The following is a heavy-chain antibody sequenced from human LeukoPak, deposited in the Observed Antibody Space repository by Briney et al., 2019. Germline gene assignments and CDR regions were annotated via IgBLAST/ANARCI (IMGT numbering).Heavy chain of an antibody. CDR3: ARDRELGY. V-gene: IGHV4-59*01. CDR1: GFTFSDYY. D-gene: IGHD3-10*01. CDR2: IYNSGST. J-gene: IGHJ4*02. Sequence: GSLRLSCAASGFTFSDYYMSWIRQPPGKGLEWIGYIYNSGSTNYNPSLKSRVTISVDTSKNQFSLKLTSVTAADTAVYYCARDRELGYWGQGTLVTVSS.